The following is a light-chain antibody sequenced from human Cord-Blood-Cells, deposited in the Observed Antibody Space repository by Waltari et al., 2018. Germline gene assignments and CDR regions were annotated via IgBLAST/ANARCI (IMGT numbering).Light chain of an antibody. CDR2: EDN. CDR1: SGRIASHY. Sequence: NFMLTQPHSVSKSPRKKVTISCTRSSGRIASHYAQWYQQRPGSPPTTVIYEDNQRPSGVPDRFSGSIDSSSNSASLTISGLKTEDEADYYCQSYDSSNHVVFGGGTKLTVL. J-gene: IGLJ2*01. V-gene: IGLV6-57*01. CDR3: QSYDSSNHVV.